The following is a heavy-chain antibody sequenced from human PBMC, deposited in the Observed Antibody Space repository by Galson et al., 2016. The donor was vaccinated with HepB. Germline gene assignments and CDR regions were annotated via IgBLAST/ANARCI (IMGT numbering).Heavy chain of an antibody. D-gene: IGHD2-2*01. CDR1: GFTFRNSA. V-gene: IGHV1-58*02. CDR3: AADDIDVVPVAMDPDYPYHGLDV. CDR2: IVVGSGNT. J-gene: IGHJ6*02. Sequence: SVKVSCKASGFTFRNSAMQWVRQARGQRLEWIGWIVVGSGNTNYAQKFQERVTITRDMSTSTAYMELSSLRSEDTAVYFCAADDIDVVPVAMDPDYPYHGLDVWGQGTTVTVSS.